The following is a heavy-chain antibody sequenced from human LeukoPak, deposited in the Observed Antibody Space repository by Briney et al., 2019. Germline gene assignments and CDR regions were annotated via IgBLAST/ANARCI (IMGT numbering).Heavy chain of an antibody. CDR3: ARGGGIYSGYQYYFDY. CDR1: GYTFTSYA. CDR2: INAGNGNT. V-gene: IGHV1-3*01. J-gene: IGHJ4*02. Sequence: GASVKVSCKASGYTFTSYAMHWVRQAPGQRLEWMGWINAGNGNTKYSQKFQGRVTITRDTSASTAYMELSSLRSEDTAVYYCARGGGIYSGYQYYFDYWGQGTLVTVSS. D-gene: IGHD5-12*01.